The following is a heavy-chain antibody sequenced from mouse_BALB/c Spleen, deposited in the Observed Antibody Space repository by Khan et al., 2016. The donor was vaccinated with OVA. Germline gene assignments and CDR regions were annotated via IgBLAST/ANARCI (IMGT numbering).Heavy chain of an antibody. D-gene: IGHD2-14*01. CDR1: GFTFTNYG. CDR2: INTYTGEP. Sequence: QIQLVQSGRELKKPGETVQISCKASGFTFTNYGMNWVKQAPGKDLKWMGCINTYTGEPTCADDFKGRFAFSLETSASTAYLQINSLKNEDTATYFCARVGYNGTMDCWGQGTSVTVSS. CDR3: ARVGYNGTMDC. J-gene: IGHJ4*01. V-gene: IGHV9-3-1*01.